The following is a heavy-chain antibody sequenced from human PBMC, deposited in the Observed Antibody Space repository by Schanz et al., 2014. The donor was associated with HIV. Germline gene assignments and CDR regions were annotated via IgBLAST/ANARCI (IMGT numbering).Heavy chain of an antibody. CDR2: IWYDGNTK. CDR1: GFTFSDYG. Sequence: QVQLVESGGGVVQPGRSLRLSCAASGFTFSDYGMHWVRQAPGKGLEWVAVIWYDGNTKFYGDSVKGRFTISRDNSKNTLYLQMNRLRNEDTSVYYCARGFQGFDYWGQGTLVTVSS. V-gene: IGHV3-33*01. D-gene: IGHD3-10*01. CDR3: ARGFQGFDY. J-gene: IGHJ4*02.